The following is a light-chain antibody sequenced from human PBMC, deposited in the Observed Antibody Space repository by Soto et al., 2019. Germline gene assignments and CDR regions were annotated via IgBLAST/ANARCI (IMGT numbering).Light chain of an antibody. CDR3: TSYKSISRYV. V-gene: IGLV2-18*02. J-gene: IGLJ1*01. CDR2: EVT. CDR1: SSDVGKYDR. Sequence: QSALTQPPSVSGSPGQSVTISCTGTSSDVGKYDRVSWYQQPPGTAPKLIIYEVTNRPSGVPARFSGSKSGNTASLTISGLQADYEAEYSCTSYKSISRYVSGTGTKVTVL.